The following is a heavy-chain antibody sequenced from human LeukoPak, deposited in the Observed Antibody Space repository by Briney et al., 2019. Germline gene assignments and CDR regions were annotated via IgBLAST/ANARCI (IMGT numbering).Heavy chain of an antibody. J-gene: IGHJ6*03. D-gene: IGHD2-15*01. CDR1: GFTVSSNY. V-gene: IGHV3-66*04. CDR3: AKRLPARFYYYMDV. Sequence: GGSLRLSCAASGFTVSSNYMSWVRQAPGKGLEWVSVIYSGGSTYYADSVKGRFTISRDNSKNTLYLQMNSLRAEDTAVYYCAKRLPARFYYYMDVWGKGTTVTVSS. CDR2: IYSGGST.